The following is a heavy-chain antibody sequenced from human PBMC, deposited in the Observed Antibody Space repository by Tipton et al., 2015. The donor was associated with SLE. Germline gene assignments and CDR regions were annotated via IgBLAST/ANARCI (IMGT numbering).Heavy chain of an antibody. CDR2: IYYSGST. J-gene: IGHJ4*02. CDR3: ARVGVFGVSECYFDY. Sequence: TLSLTCAVYGGSFSSYYWGWIRQPPGKGLEWIGSIYYSGSTYYNPSLKSRVTISVDTSKNQFSLKLSSVTAADTAVYYCARVGVFGVSECYFDYWGQGTLVTVSS. V-gene: IGHV4-39*07. CDR1: GGSFSSYY. D-gene: IGHD3-3*01.